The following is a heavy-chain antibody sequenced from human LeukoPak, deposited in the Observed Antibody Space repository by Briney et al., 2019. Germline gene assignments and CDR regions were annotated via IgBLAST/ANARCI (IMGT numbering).Heavy chain of an antibody. CDR3: ARARGGSGTY. Sequence: PSQTLSLTCTVSGGSFSSGAYYWSWIRQHPGKGLEWIGCIYYSGSTYYNPSLKSRVTISVDTSKNQFSLRLSSVTAADTAVYYCARARGGSGTYWGQGTLVTVSS. D-gene: IGHD3-10*01. J-gene: IGHJ4*02. CDR1: GGSFSSGAYY. V-gene: IGHV4-31*03. CDR2: IYYSGST.